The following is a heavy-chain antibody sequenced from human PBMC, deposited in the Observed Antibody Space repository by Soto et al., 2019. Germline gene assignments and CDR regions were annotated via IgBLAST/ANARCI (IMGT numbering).Heavy chain of an antibody. CDR1: GGSISSYY. V-gene: IGHV4-59*08. D-gene: IGHD3-3*01. J-gene: IGHJ5*02. Sequence: PSETLSLTCTVSGGSISSYYWSWIRQPPGKGLEWIGYIYYSGSTNYNPSLKGRVTISVDTSKNQFSLKLSSVTAADTAVYYCARWGITIFGVVNNWFDPWGQGTLVTVSS. CDR2: IYYSGST. CDR3: ARWGITIFGVVNNWFDP.